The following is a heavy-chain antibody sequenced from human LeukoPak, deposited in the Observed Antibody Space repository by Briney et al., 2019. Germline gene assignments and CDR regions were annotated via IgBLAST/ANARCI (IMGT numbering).Heavy chain of an antibody. Sequence: SETLSLTCAVYGGSLCGYYWSWIRQPPGQGGGWWGEINLSGRTNYNPSPKSRVTISVDTSKNQFSLRLTSVTAADTAVYYCARDLDTTVTMKGMDVWGKGTTVTVSA. V-gene: IGHV4-34*01. CDR2: INLSGRT. D-gene: IGHD4-17*01. CDR1: GGSLCGYY. J-gene: IGHJ6*04. CDR3: ARDLDTTVTMKGMDV.